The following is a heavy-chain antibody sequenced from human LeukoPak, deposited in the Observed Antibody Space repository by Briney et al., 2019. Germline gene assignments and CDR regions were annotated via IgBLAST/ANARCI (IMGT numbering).Heavy chain of an antibody. V-gene: IGHV1-2*02. CDR3: ARGPPTIVVVITTGDFDS. J-gene: IGHJ4*02. D-gene: IGHD3-22*01. Sequence: ASVKVSCKASGYTFTGYYIHWVRQAPGQGLEWMGWINPNSGGTNYAQKFQGRVTMTRDASVSTAYLEWRRLGSDDRDVYYCARGPPTIVVVITTGDFDSWGQGTLVTVSS. CDR1: GYTFTGYY. CDR2: INPNSGGT.